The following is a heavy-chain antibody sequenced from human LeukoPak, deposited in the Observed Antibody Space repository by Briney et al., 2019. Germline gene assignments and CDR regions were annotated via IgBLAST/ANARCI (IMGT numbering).Heavy chain of an antibody. CDR2: ISAYNGNT. D-gene: IGHD3-22*01. Sequence: ASVKVSCKASGYTFTSYYMHWVRQAPGQGLEWMGWISAYNGNTNYAQKVQGKVTMTTDTSTSTAYMELRSLRSDDTAVYYCARIYYDSSGYSPYDYWGQGTLVTVSS. V-gene: IGHV1-18*04. J-gene: IGHJ4*02. CDR1: GYTFTSYY. CDR3: ARIYYDSSGYSPYDY.